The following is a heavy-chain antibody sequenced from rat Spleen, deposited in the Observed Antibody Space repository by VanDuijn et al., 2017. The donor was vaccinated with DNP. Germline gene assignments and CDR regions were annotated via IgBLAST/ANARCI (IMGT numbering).Heavy chain of an antibody. Sequence: EVQLVESGGALVQPGRSMKLSCAASGFIFSDFYMAWVRQAPTKGLKWVATINWDGSSTYYPDNVKGRFTISRDNAKNALYLQMNNLRSEDTAIYYCTRSTVALLFDWWGQGVMVTVSS. J-gene: IGHJ2*01. CDR3: TRSTVALLFDW. CDR2: INWDGSST. D-gene: IGHD1-8*01. V-gene: IGHV5-7*01. CDR1: GFIFSDFY.